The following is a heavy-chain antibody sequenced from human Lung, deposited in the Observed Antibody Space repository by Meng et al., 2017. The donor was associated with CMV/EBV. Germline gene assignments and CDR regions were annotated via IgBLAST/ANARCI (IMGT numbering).Heavy chain of an antibody. CDR1: GGSINTGNW. CDR3: ARTFPGAYKWFDP. CDR2: VHHSGST. D-gene: IGHD4/OR15-4a*01. Sequence: SVSGGSINTGNWWSWVRQPPGKVLEGIGEVHHSGSTNYNPSLRSRVTISVDKSKNQFSLKLNSVTAADTAVYYCARTFPGAYKWFDPWGQGILVTVSS. V-gene: IGHV4-4*02. J-gene: IGHJ5*02.